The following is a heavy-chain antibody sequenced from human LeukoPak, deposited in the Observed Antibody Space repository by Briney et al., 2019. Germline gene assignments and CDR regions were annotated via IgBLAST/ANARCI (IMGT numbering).Heavy chain of an antibody. Sequence: GGSLRLSCAASGFTFSSYGMHWVRQAPGKGLEWVAVISYDGSSKYYADSVKGRFTISRDNSKNTLYLQMNSLRAEDTAVYYCAKGREDGYSYGYPIDYWGQGTLVTVSS. D-gene: IGHD5-18*01. CDR1: GFTFSSYG. V-gene: IGHV3-30*18. CDR3: AKGREDGYSYGYPIDY. J-gene: IGHJ4*02. CDR2: ISYDGSSK.